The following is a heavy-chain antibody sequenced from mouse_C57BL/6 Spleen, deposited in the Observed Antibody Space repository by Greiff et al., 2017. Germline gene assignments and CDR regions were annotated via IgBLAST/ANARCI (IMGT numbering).Heavy chain of an antibody. CDR3: ARDGGERYYFDY. Sequence: EAMLVESGGGLVKPGGSLKLSCAASGFTFSSYAMSWVRQTPEKRLEWVATISDGGSYTYYPDNVKGRFTISRDNAKNNLYLQMSHLKSEDTAMYYCARDGGERYYFDYWGQGTTLTVSS. J-gene: IGHJ2*01. CDR2: ISDGGSYT. CDR1: GFTFSSYA. V-gene: IGHV5-4*03. D-gene: IGHD1-1*01.